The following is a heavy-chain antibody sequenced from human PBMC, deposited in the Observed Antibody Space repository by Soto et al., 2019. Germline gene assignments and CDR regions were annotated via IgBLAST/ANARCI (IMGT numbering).Heavy chain of an antibody. J-gene: IGHJ4*02. Sequence: SVKVSCKASGGTFSNYAFSWVRQAPGQGLEWMGGILPIFTTATYAPKFQDRVTITADESTSTVYMDLSSLRSEDTALYYCAKDIGFQQHLFVFDNWGQGTLVTVSS. CDR3: AKDIGFQQHLFVFDN. V-gene: IGHV1-69*13. CDR2: ILPIFTTA. CDR1: GGTFSNYA. D-gene: IGHD6-13*01.